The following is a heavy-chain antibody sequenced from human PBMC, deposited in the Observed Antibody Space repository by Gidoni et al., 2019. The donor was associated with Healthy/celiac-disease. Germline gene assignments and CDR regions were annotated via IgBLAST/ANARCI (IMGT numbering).Heavy chain of an antibody. J-gene: IGHJ4*02. CDR3: TAYSYGWDFDY. Sequence: EVQLVESGGGLVKPGGSLRLSCAASGFPFSNAWMSWVRQAPGKGLEWVGRIKSKTDGGTTDYAAPVKGRFTISRDDSKNTLYLQMNSLKTEDTAVYYCTAYSYGWDFDYWGQGTLVTVSS. CDR1: GFPFSNAW. CDR2: IKSKTDGGTT. D-gene: IGHD5-18*01. V-gene: IGHV3-15*01.